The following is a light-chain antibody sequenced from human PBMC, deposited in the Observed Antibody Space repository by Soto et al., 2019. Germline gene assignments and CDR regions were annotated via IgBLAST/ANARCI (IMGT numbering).Light chain of an antibody. J-gene: IGLJ1*01. CDR2: EVT. CDR1: RSDIGGHNY. Sequence: QSALTQPASVSGSPGQSITVSCTGTRSDIGGHNYVAWYQQYPGKAPKLMIYEVTKRPLGVPDRFSGSKSGNTASLTVSGLQAEDEADYYCGSYTGINNYVFGTGTKLTVL. V-gene: IGLV2-8*01. CDR3: GSYTGINNYV.